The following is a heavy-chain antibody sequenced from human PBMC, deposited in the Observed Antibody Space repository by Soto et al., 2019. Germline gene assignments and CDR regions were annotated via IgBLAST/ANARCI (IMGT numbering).Heavy chain of an antibody. D-gene: IGHD1-26*01. CDR2: ISYDGSNK. V-gene: IGHV3-30-3*01. J-gene: IGHJ6*02. CDR1: GFTFSSYA. Sequence: GGSLRLSCAASGFTFSSYAMHWVRQAPGKGLEWVAVISYDGSNKYYADSVKGRFTISRDNSKNTLYLQMNSLRAEDTAVYYCARDCSGSYSYYYYGMDVWGQGTTVTVSS. CDR3: ARDCSGSYSYYYYGMDV.